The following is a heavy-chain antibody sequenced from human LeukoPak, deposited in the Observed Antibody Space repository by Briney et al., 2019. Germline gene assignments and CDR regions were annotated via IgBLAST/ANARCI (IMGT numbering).Heavy chain of an antibody. V-gene: IGHV1-18*01. CDR1: GYTFTSYG. CDR3: ARGLYYYDSSGYSPHDAFDI. D-gene: IGHD3-22*01. J-gene: IGHJ3*02. Sequence: ASVKVSCKASGYTFTSYGISWVRQAPGQGLEWMGWINAYNGDTNYAQKLQGRVTMTTDTSTSTAYMELRSLRSDDTAVYYCARGLYYYDSSGYSPHDAFDIWGQGTMVTVSS. CDR2: INAYNGDT.